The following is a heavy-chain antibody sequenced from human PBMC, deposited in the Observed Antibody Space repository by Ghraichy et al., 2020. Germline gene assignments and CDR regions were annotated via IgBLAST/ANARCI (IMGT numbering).Heavy chain of an antibody. CDR2: IYSGGST. CDR1: GFTVSSNY. D-gene: IGHD2-8*02. V-gene: IGHV3-53*01. J-gene: IGHJ4*02. Sequence: GGSLRLSCAASGFTVSSNYMSWVRQAPGKGLEWVSVIYSGGSTYYADSVNGRFTISRDNSKNTLYLQMNSLRAGDTAVYYCASDRGTGRSRWAWDSWGQGTLFTGSS. CDR3: ASDRGTGRSRWAWDS.